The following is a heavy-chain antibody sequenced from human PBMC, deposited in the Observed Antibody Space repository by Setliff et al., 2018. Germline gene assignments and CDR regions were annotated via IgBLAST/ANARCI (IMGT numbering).Heavy chain of an antibody. CDR3: ARHFYPPDFFAH. J-gene: IGHJ4*02. CDR2: RYYTGTT. Sequence: TLSLTCRASGVDAIERLYYWSWVRQSPGKGPEWIGTRYYTGTTFYNPSLESRVAVSLDASEKKFSLNLRSVTTADTAVYYCARHFYPPDFFAHWGQGLLVTVSS. V-gene: IGHV4-39*01. D-gene: IGHD3-3*01. CDR1: GVDAIERLYY.